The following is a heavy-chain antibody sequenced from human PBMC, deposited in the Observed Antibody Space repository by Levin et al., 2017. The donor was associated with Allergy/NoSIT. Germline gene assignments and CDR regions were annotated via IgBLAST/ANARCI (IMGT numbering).Heavy chain of an antibody. D-gene: IGHD5-18*01. J-gene: IGHJ4*02. CDR3: AKTGDVYSYGPYYFDY. V-gene: IGHV3-23*01. CDR1: GFTFSSYA. Sequence: AGSLWISCAASGFTFSSYAMSWVRQAPGKGLEWVSAISGSGGSTYYADSVKGRFTISRDNSKNTLYLQMNSLRAEDTAVYYCAKTGDVYSYGPYYFDYWGQGTLVTVSS. CDR2: ISGSGGST.